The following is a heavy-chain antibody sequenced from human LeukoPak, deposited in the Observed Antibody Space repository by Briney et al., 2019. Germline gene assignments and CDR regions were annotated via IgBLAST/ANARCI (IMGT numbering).Heavy chain of an antibody. CDR1: GYTFTRYY. J-gene: IGHJ4*02. V-gene: IGHV1-46*01. CDR3: ARAYNWNDKFDY. CDR2: INPDGGST. D-gene: IGHD1-20*01. Sequence: GASVTVSCKASGYTFTRYYVHWVRQAPGQGLEWMGMINPDGGSTNYAQKFQGRVTMTRDTSTSTVYMDLSSLRSEDTAVYYCARAYNWNDKFDYWGQGTLVTVSS.